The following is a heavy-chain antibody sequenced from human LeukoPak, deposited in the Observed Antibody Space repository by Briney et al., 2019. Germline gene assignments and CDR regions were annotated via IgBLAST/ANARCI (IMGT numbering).Heavy chain of an antibody. CDR3: ARVGGTNYYYYGMDV. J-gene: IGHJ6*02. CDR1: DGSISRYY. CDR2: IYYSGST. Sequence: SETLSLTCTVSDGSISRYYWSWIRQPPGKGLEWIGYIYYSGSTNYNPSLKSRVTISVDTSKNQFSLKLSSVTAADTAIYYCARVGGTNYYYYGMDVWGQGTTVTVSS. D-gene: IGHD1-1*01. V-gene: IGHV4-59*01.